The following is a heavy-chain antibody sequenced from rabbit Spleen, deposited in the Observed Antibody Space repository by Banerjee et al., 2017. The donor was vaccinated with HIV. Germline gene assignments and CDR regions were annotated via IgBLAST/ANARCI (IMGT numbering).Heavy chain of an antibody. CDR1: GFDFSSYA. CDR3: ARDTGSSFSSYGMDL. J-gene: IGHJ6*01. Sequence: QSLEESGGDLVKPGASLTLTCTASGFDFSSYAMCWVRQAPGKGLELIACIYIASGSTYSATWAKGRFTCSKTSSTTVTLQMTSLTVADTATYFCARDTGSSFSSYGMDLWGPGTLVTVS. D-gene: IGHD8-1*01. V-gene: IGHV1S40*01. CDR2: IYIASGST.